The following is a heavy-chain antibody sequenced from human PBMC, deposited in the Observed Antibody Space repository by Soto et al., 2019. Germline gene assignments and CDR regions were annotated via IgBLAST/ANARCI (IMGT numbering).Heavy chain of an antibody. Sequence: SETLSLTCAVSGGSISSSNWWSWVRQPPGKGLEWIGEIYHSGSTNYNPSLKSRVTISVDKSKNQFSLKLSSVTAADTAVYYCARDPPESYYGSGSAHYYYYGMDVWGQGTTVTVSS. D-gene: IGHD3-10*01. CDR1: GGSISSSNW. J-gene: IGHJ6*02. V-gene: IGHV4-4*02. CDR2: IYHSGST. CDR3: ARDPPESYYGSGSAHYYYYGMDV.